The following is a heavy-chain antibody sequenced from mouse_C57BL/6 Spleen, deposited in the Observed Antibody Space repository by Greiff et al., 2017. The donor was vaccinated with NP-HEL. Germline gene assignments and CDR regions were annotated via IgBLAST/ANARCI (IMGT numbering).Heavy chain of an antibody. Sequence: VQLQQPGAELVRPGTSVKLSCKASGYTFTSYWMHWVKQRPGPGLEWIGVIDPSDSYTNYNQKFKGKATLTVDTSSSTAYVQLSSLTSEDSAVYYCARGIYYYGSSPSLFDYWGQGTTLTVSS. CDR1: GYTFTSYW. D-gene: IGHD1-1*01. J-gene: IGHJ2*01. CDR2: IDPSDSYT. V-gene: IGHV1-59*01. CDR3: ARGIYYYGSSPSLFDY.